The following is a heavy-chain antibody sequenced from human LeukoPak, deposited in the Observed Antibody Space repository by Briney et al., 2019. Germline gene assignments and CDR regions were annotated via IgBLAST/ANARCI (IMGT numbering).Heavy chain of an antibody. CDR3: ARGYCSSASCYLNY. CDR1: GGSVSSGSYY. CDR2: IYYSGST. J-gene: IGHJ4*02. V-gene: IGHV4-61*01. Sequence: PSETLSLTCTVSGGSVSSGSYYWSWIRRPPGKGLEWIGYIYYSGSTNYNPSLKSRVTISVDTSKNQFSLKLSSVTAADTAVYYCARGYCSSASCYLNYWGQGTLVTVSS. D-gene: IGHD2-2*01.